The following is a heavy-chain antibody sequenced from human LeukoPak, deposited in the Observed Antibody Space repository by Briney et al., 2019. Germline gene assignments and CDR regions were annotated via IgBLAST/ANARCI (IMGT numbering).Heavy chain of an antibody. CDR1: GLTFSSYW. CDR3: ARDVMTVHYYFDY. Sequence: GGSRRLSCGASGLTFSSYWMSWFGQAPGKGLKGVANIKQDGSEKYYVDSVKGRFTISRDNAKNSLYLQMNSLKAEDTAVYYCARDVMTVHYYFDYWGQGTLVTVSS. V-gene: IGHV3-7*01. CDR2: IKQDGSEK. J-gene: IGHJ4*02. D-gene: IGHD2/OR15-2a*01.